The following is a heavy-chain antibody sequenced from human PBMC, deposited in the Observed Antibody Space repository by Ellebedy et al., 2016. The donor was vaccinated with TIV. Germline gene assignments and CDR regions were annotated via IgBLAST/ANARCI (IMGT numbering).Heavy chain of an antibody. J-gene: IGHJ6*02. D-gene: IGHD2/OR15-2a*01. V-gene: IGHV3-23*01. CDR2: ISGSGGST. CDR3: AKNPRLYIYYYGMDV. CDR1: GFTFSSYA. Sequence: GESLKISXAASGFTFSSYAMSWVRQAPGKGLEWVSAISGSGGSTYYADSVKGRFTISRDNSKNTLYLQMNSLRAEDTAVYYCAKNPRLYIYYYGMDVWGQGTTVTVSS.